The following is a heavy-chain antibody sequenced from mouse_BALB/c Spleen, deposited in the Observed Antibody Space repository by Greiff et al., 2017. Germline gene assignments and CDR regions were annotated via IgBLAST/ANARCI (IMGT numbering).Heavy chain of an antibody. J-gene: IGHJ4*01. CDR1: GYSFTGYH. CDR3: ARGGYGDYYAMDY. CDR2: ISCYNGAT. V-gene: IGHV1S34*01. D-gene: IGHD2-2*01. Sequence: LVKTGASVKISCKASGYSFTGYHMHWVKQSHGKSLEWIGYISCYNGATSYNQKFKGKATFTVDTSSSTAYMQFNSLTSEDSAVYYCARGGYGDYYAMDYWGQGTSVTVSS.